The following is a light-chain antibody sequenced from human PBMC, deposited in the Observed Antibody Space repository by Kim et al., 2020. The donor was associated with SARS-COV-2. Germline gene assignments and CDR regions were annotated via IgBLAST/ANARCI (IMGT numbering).Light chain of an antibody. Sequence: FTVTLRSGSSVPIYNIYWYQQKPGSLPQFLLRYKSDSNKQQASGVPSRFSGSKDASTNAGLLVISGLQSQDEADYYCAIWYSNTWVFGGGTQLTVL. CDR1: SGSSVPIYN. CDR3: AIWYSNTWV. V-gene: IGLV5-39*01. J-gene: IGLJ3*02. CDR2: YKSDSNK.